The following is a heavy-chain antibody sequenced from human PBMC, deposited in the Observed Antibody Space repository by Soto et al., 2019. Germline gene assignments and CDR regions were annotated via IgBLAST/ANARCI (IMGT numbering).Heavy chain of an antibody. Sequence: PGGSLRLSCATSGFTFTRYWMTWVRQAPGKGLEWVANIKQDGSEKYYVDSVKGRFAISRDNDKNSLYLQMNSLRAEDTAVYYCARMRGSYDFDYWGQGT. V-gene: IGHV3-7*02. CDR3: ARMRGSYDFDY. CDR1: GFTFTRYW. CDR2: IKQDGSEK. D-gene: IGHD1-26*01. J-gene: IGHJ4*02.